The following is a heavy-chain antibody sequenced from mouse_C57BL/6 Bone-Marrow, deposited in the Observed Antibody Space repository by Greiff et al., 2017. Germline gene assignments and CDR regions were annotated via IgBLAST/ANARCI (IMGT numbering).Heavy chain of an antibody. CDR1: GYTFTSYT. CDR3: ARYDWALFAY. Sequence: QVHVKQSGAELARPGASVKTSCKASGYTFTSYTMHWVKQRPGQGLEWIGYINPSSGYTKYNQKFKDKATLTADKSSSTAYMQLSSLTSEDSAVYYCARYDWALFAYWGQGTLVTVSA. CDR2: INPSSGYT. D-gene: IGHD2-12*01. V-gene: IGHV1-4*01. J-gene: IGHJ3*01.